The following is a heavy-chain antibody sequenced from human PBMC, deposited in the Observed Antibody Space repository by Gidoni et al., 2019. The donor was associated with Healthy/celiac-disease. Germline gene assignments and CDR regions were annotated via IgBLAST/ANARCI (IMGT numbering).Heavy chain of an antibody. CDR1: GFTFSSYA. V-gene: IGHV3-23*01. J-gene: IGHJ6*03. CDR3: AKGSVGGDYYYYYMDV. Sequence: EVQLLESGGGLVQPGGSLRLSCAASGFTFSSYAMSLVRQAPGKGLEWVSAISGSGGSTYYADSVKGRFTISRDNSKNTLYLQMNSLRAEDTAVYYCAKGSVGGDYYYYYMDVWGKGTTVTVSS. CDR2: ISGSGGST. D-gene: IGHD4-17*01.